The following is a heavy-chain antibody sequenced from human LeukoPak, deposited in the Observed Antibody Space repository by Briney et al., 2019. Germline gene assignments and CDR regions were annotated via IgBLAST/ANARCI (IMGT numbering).Heavy chain of an antibody. J-gene: IGHJ5*02. D-gene: IGHD5-24*01. Sequence: SVKVSCKASGGTFSSYAINWVRQAPGQGLEWMGRIIPIFGTANYAQKFQGRVTITTDESTSTAYMELSSLRSEDTAVYYCARGFDGDGYTYNWFDPWGQGTLVTVSS. V-gene: IGHV1-69*05. CDR3: ARGFDGDGYTYNWFDP. CDR2: IIPIFGTA. CDR1: GGTFSSYA.